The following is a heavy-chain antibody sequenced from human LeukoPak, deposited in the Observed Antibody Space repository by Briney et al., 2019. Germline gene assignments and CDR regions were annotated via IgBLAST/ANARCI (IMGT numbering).Heavy chain of an antibody. J-gene: IGHJ4*02. Sequence: GGSLRLSCAASGFTFSSYSMNWVRQAPGKGLEWVSYISSSSSTICYADSVKGRFTISRDNAKNSLYLQMNSLRAEDTAVYYCARDQYSGDIVVVPAAMWYWGQGTLVTVSS. CDR2: ISSSSSTI. CDR3: ARDQYSGDIVVVPAAMWY. CDR1: GFTFSSYS. V-gene: IGHV3-48*04. D-gene: IGHD2-2*01.